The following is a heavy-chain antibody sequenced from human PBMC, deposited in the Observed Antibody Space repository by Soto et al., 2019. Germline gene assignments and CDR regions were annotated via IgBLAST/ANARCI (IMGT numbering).Heavy chain of an antibody. Sequence: PSETLSLTCAVSGGSISSGGYSWSWIRQPPGKGLEWIGYIYHSGSTYYNPSLKSRVTISVDRSKNQFSLKLSSVTAADTAVYYCARDRRLQTWGQGTLVTVSS. J-gene: IGHJ5*02. CDR3: ARDRRLQT. D-gene: IGHD5-12*01. CDR2: IYHSGST. V-gene: IGHV4-30-2*01. CDR1: GGSISSGGYS.